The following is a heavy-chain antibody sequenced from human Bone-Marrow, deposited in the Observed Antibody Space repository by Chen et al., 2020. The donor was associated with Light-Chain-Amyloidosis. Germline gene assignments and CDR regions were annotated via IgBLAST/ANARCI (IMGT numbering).Heavy chain of an antibody. CDR1: GGSISSGGYY. V-gene: IGHV4-31*03. Sequence: QVQLQESGPGLVKPSQTLSLTCTVSGGSISSGGYYWSWIRQHPGKGLEWIGYIYYSGSTYYNPSLKSRVTISVDTSKNQFSLKLSSVTAADTAVYYCARGGGSATVTKLHYYYGMDVWGQGTTVTVSS. CDR2: IYYSGST. D-gene: IGHD4-17*01. J-gene: IGHJ6*02. CDR3: ARGGGSATVTKLHYYYGMDV.